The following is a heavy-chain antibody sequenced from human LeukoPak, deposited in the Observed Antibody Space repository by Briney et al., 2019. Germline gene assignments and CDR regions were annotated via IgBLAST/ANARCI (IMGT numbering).Heavy chain of an antibody. CDR2: IVVGSGNT. V-gene: IGHV1-58*01. D-gene: IGHD1-7*01. CDR3: ARDRYAGTTFYYYYGMDV. Sequence: ASVTVSCKASGFTFTSSAVQWVRQARGQRLEWIGWIVVGSGNTSYAQKFQGRVTMTRDTSTSTVHMELSSLRSEDTAVYYCARDRYAGTTFYYYYGMDVWGQGTTVTVSS. J-gene: IGHJ6*02. CDR1: GFTFTSSA.